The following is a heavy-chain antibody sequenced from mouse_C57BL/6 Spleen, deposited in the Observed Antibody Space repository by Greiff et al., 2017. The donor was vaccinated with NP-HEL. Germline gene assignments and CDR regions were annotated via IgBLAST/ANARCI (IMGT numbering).Heavy chain of an antibody. Sequence: QVQLQQPGAELVKPGASVKLSCKASGYTFTSYWMQWVKQRPGQGLEWIGEIDPSDSYTNYNQKFKGKATLTVDTSSNTAYLQLSSLTSEDTAVYYCTTGDSSGYFDYWGQGTTLTVSS. CDR2: IDPSDSYT. CDR3: TTGDSSGYFDY. J-gene: IGHJ2*01. V-gene: IGHV1-50*01. D-gene: IGHD3-2*02. CDR1: GYTFTSYW.